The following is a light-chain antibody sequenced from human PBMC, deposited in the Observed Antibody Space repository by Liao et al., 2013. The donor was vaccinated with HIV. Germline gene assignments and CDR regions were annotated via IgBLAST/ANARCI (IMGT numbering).Light chain of an antibody. V-gene: IGLV3-21*01. CDR2: YDS. Sequence: SYELTQPPSVSVAPGKTARITCGGNNIGSKSVHWYQQKPGQAPVLVISYDSDRPSGIPERFSGSNSGNTATLTILRVEAGDEADYYCQAWDSSTASLVFGGGTKLTVL. J-gene: IGLJ3*02. CDR1: NIGSKS. CDR3: QAWDSSTASLV.